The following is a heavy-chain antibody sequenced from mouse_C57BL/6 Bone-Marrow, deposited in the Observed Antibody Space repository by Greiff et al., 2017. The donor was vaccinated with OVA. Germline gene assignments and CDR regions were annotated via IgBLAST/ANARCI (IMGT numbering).Heavy chain of an antibody. J-gene: IGHJ4*01. CDR2: IYPGSGNT. CDR3: ARGWFYYAMDY. Sequence: QVQLQQYGAELVRPGASVKLSCKASGYTFTDYYINWVKQRPGQGLEWISRIYPGSGNTYYNEKFKGKATLTAEKSSSTAYMQLSSLTSEDSAVYFCARGWFYYAMDYWGQGTSVTVSS. V-gene: IGHV1-76*01. CDR1: GYTFTDYY. D-gene: IGHD2-3*01.